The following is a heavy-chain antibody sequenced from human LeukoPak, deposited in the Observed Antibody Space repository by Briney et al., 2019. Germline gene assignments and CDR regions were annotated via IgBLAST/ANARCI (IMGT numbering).Heavy chain of an antibody. CDR2: IWYDGSHE. J-gene: IGHJ6*02. CDR3: VRYYQEAYGLDA. Sequence: GRSLRLSCEASGFTFRTYGMHWVRQAPGRGLEWVAVIWYDGSHEQYADSVKGRFTISRDNSKSTLYLQMNSLRAEDTAVYYCVRYYQEAYGLDAWGQGTTVTVSS. V-gene: IGHV3-33*01. CDR1: GFTFRTYG. D-gene: IGHD3-10*01.